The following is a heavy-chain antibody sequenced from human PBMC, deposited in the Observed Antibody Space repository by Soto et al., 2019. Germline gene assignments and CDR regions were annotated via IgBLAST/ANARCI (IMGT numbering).Heavy chain of an antibody. J-gene: IGHJ4*02. Sequence: EVQLVESGGGLVQPGGSLRLSCEASGFTLSSYWMSWIRQAPGKGLEWVANTRQDGGQSYLVDSVQGRFTISRDNAKNSVYLQMNSLRAEDTAVYYCVRDGSTVWHFDSWCPGTLVTVSS. V-gene: IGHV3-7*01. D-gene: IGHD1-1*01. CDR1: GFTLSSYW. CDR2: TRQDGGQS. CDR3: VRDGSTVWHFDS.